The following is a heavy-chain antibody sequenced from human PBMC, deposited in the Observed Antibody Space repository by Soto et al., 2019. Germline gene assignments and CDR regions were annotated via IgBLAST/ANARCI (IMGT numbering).Heavy chain of an antibody. CDR1: GFTFSSYG. J-gene: IGHJ4*02. CDR3: AKAPAADGSAYFDF. Sequence: QVQLVESGGGVVQPGRSLRLSCAASGFTFSSYGMHWVRQAPGKGLEWVAVISYDGSNKYYADSVKGRFTISRDNSKNTLYLQMNSLRAEDTAVYYCAKAPAADGSAYFDFWGQGTLVTVSS. D-gene: IGHD3-10*01. CDR2: ISYDGSNK. V-gene: IGHV3-30*18.